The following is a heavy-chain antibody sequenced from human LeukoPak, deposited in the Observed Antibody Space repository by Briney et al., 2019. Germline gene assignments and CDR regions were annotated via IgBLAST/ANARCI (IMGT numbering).Heavy chain of an antibody. CDR1: GGSISRSRYS. Sequence: SETLSLTCTVSGGSISRSRYSWGWIRQPPGKGLEWIGSIAYGGTTYYNPSLKSRVTISVDTSNNQLSLKLRSVTAADTALYYCARHGAQPLYYFDYWGQGTLVTVSS. D-gene: IGHD2-2*01. V-gene: IGHV4-39*01. CDR2: IAYGGTT. J-gene: IGHJ4*02. CDR3: ARHGAQPLYYFDY.